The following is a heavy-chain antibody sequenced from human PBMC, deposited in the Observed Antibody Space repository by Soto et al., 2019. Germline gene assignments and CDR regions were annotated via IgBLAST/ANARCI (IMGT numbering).Heavy chain of an antibody. V-gene: IGHV5-10-1*01. D-gene: IGHD3-10*01. CDR3: ARDSITMVRGNYYGMDV. CDR1: GYSFTSYW. J-gene: IGHJ6*02. Sequence: GEPLKISCKGSGYSFTSYWISWVRQMPGKGLEWMGRIDPSDSYTNYSPSFQGHVTISADKSISTAYLQWSSLKASDTAMYYCARDSITMVRGNYYGMDVWGQGTTVTVSS. CDR2: IDPSDSYT.